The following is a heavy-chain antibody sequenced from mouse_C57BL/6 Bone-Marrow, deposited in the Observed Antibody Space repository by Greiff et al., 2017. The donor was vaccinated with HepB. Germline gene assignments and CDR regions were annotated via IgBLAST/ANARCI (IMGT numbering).Heavy chain of an antibody. CDR1: GYTFTSYW. CDR3: AGVYYGNYWYFDV. V-gene: IGHV1-52*01. J-gene: IGHJ1*03. Sequence: VQLKQPGAELVRPGSSVKLSCKASGYTFTSYWMHWVKQRPIQGLEWIGNIDPSDSETHYNQKFKDKATLTVDKSSSTAYMQLSSLTSEDSAVYYCAGVYYGNYWYFDVWGTGTTVTVSS. D-gene: IGHD2-1*01. CDR2: IDPSDSET.